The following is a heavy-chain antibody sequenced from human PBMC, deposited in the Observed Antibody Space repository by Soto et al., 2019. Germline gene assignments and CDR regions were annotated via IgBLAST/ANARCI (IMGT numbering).Heavy chain of an antibody. Sequence: SVKVSCKASGGTFSSYAISWVRQAPGQGLEWMGGIIPIFGTANYAQKFQGRVTITADESTSTAYMELSSLRSGDTAVYYCARGRPPAYDFWSGSMDVWGQGTTVTVSS. J-gene: IGHJ6*02. D-gene: IGHD3-3*01. V-gene: IGHV1-69*13. CDR1: GGTFSSYA. CDR2: IIPIFGTA. CDR3: ARGRPPAYDFWSGSMDV.